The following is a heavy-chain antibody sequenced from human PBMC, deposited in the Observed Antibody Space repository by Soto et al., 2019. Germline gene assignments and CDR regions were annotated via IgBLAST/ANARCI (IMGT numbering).Heavy chain of an antibody. V-gene: IGHV1-8*01. D-gene: IGHD3-22*01. Sequence: QVQLVQSGAEVKKPGASVKVSCKASGYTFTSYDINWVRQATGQGLEWMGWMNPNSGNTGYAQKFQGRVTMTRNTSISTAYMELSSLRSEDTAVYYCARGLVDYYDSSGYYREDYWGQGTLVTVSS. J-gene: IGHJ4*02. CDR3: ARGLVDYYDSSGYYREDY. CDR2: MNPNSGNT. CDR1: GYTFTSYD.